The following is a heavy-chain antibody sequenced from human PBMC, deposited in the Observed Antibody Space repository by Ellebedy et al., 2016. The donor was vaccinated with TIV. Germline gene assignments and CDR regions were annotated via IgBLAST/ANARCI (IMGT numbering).Heavy chain of an antibody. CDR1: GFTFNSYS. CDR3: ARDAMIWIFDS. CDR2: ISKSDTT. V-gene: IGHV3-48*01. Sequence: GESLKISCAASGFTFNSYSMNWVRQAPGKGLEWISYISKSDTTYYADSVRGRFTISRDNAKRSLYLQMNSLRLEDTAVHYCARDAMIWIFDSWGQGTLVTVSS. D-gene: IGHD3-22*01. J-gene: IGHJ4*02.